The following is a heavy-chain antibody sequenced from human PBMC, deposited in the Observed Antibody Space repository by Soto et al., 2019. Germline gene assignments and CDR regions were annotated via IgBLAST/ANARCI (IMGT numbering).Heavy chain of an antibody. V-gene: IGHV3-21*01. CDR2: ISSSSSYI. CDR3: ARSPKHSGSYYDY. Sequence: GGSLRLSCAASGFTFSSYSMNWVRQAPGKGLEWVSSISSSSSYIYYADSVKGRFTISRDNAKNSLYLQMNSLRAEDTAVYYCARSPKHSGSYYDYWGQGTLVTVSS. J-gene: IGHJ4*02. CDR1: GFTFSSYS. D-gene: IGHD3-10*01.